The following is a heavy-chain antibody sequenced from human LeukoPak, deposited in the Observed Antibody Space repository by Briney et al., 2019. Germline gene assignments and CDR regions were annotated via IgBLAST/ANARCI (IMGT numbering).Heavy chain of an antibody. D-gene: IGHD3-10*01. V-gene: IGHV3-30*02. J-gene: IGHJ4*02. CDR2: IRYDGSNK. CDR1: GFTFSSYG. CDR3: TKDVSSGVYPETFDS. Sequence: GASLRLSCAASGFTFSSYGMHWVRQAPGKGLEWVTFIRYDGSNKYYTDSVKGRFTISRDNSKSTLYLQMNSLRTEDTAVYYCTKDVSSGVYPETFDSGGQGTLVTVSS.